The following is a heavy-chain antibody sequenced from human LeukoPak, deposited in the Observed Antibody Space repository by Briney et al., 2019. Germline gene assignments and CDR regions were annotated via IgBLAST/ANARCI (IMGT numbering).Heavy chain of an antibody. CDR2: IYSGGST. Sequence: GGSLRLSCAASGFTVSSNYMSWVRQAPGKGLEWVSVIYSGGSTYYADAVKGRFTISRHNSKNTLYLQMNSLRAEDTAGYYCARETDYGGYGMDVWGQGTTVTVSS. V-gene: IGHV3-53*04. CDR3: ARETDYGGYGMDV. CDR1: GFTVSSNY. J-gene: IGHJ6*02. D-gene: IGHD4-23*01.